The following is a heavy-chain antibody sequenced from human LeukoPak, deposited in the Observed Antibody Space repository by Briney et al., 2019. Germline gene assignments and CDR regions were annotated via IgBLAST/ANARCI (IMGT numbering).Heavy chain of an antibody. Sequence: GGSLRLSCAASGFTVSSNYMSWVRQAPGKGLEWVSVIYSGGSTYYADSVKGRFTISRDNSKNTLYLQMNGLRAEDTAVYYCATGNRHDYGDYFDYWGQGTLVTVSS. CDR3: ATGNRHDYGDYFDY. D-gene: IGHD4-17*01. J-gene: IGHJ4*02. V-gene: IGHV3-53*01. CDR1: GFTVSSNY. CDR2: IYSGGST.